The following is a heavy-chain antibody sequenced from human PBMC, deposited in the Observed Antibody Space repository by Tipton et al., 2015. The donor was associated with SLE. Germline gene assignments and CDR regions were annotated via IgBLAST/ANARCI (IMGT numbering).Heavy chain of an antibody. CDR3: ASGHSSSWSY. CDR2: IHYSGST. Sequence: TLSLTCTVSGGSISSSTYYWGWIRQPPGKGLEWIGSIHYSGSTYYNPSLKSRVTISVDTSKNQFSLKLSSVTAADTAVYYCASGHSSSWSYWGQGTLVTVSS. V-gene: IGHV4-39*07. J-gene: IGHJ4*02. D-gene: IGHD6-13*01. CDR1: GGSISSSTYY.